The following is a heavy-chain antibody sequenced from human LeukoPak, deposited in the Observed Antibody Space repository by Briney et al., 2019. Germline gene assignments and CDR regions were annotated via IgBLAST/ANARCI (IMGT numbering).Heavy chain of an antibody. Sequence: GGSLRLSCVASGLTFSSHAMDWVRQAPGKGLEWVSIIYSGGSTYYADSVKGRFTISRDNSKNTLYLQMNSLRAEDTAVYYCARDISSGYYDAFDIWGQGTMVTVSS. J-gene: IGHJ3*02. D-gene: IGHD3-22*01. V-gene: IGHV3-66*01. CDR3: ARDISSGYYDAFDI. CDR1: GLTFSSHA. CDR2: IYSGGST.